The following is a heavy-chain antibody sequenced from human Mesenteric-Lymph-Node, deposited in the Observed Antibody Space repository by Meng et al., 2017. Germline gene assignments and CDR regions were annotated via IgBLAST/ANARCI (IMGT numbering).Heavy chain of an antibody. CDR3: ARGPQTGTTTGAFHI. J-gene: IGHJ3*02. V-gene: IGHV3-74*01. CDR2: INTDGSST. Sequence: GGSLRLSCAAPGFTFSSYWMHWVRQAPGKGLVWVSRINTDGSSTSYADSVKDRFTMSRDNAKDTLYLQMNSLRAEDTAVYYCARGPQTGTTTGAFHIWGQGTMVTVSS. CDR1: GFTFSSYW. D-gene: IGHD1-7*01.